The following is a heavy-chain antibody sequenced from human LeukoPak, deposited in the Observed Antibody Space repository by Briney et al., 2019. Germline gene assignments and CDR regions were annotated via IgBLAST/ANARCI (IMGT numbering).Heavy chain of an antibody. CDR2: TYYSPNMYN. D-gene: IGHD6-13*01. CDR1: GDILSSNSAA. V-gene: IGHV6-1*01. CDR3: AREGSSSWYDVRGWFDP. J-gene: IGHJ5*02. Sequence: SQTLSLTCALSGDILSSNSAAWNWIRQYPSRGLEWLERTYYSPNMYNDYAVSVKSRITIHPDTSKNQFSLQLKSVTPEDTAVYYCAREGSSSWYDVRGWFDPWGQGTLVTVSS.